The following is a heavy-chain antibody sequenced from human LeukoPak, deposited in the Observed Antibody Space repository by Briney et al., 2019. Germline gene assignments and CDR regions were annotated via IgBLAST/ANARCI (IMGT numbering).Heavy chain of an antibody. D-gene: IGHD2-2*01. CDR1: DGSITNHD. J-gene: IGHJ3*02. V-gene: IGHV4-59*08. CDR3: ARLYCSSTSCYGNAFDI. CDR2: VHYSGTT. Sequence: PSETLSLTCTVSDGSITNHDWSWVRQSPGKGLEFIGYVHYSGTTHYNPSLSSRVTISVDTSKNQFSLKLSSVTAADTAVYYCARLYCSSTSCYGNAFDIWGQGTMVTVSS.